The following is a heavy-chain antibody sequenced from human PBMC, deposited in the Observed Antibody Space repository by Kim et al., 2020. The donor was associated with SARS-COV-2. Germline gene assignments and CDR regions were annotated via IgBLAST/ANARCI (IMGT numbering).Heavy chain of an antibody. J-gene: IGHJ5*02. CDR3: ARPVAGTLGRFDP. V-gene: IGHV5-51*01. Sequence: YSPSFQGQVTISADKSIPTAYLQWSSLKASDTAMYYCARPVAGTLGRFDPWGQGTLVTVSS. D-gene: IGHD6-19*01.